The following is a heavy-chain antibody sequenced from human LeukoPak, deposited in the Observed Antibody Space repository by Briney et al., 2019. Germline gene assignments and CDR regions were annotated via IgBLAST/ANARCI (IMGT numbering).Heavy chain of an antibody. CDR1: GFTFSNAW. CDR3: ATDPRIAAACLDP. V-gene: IGHV3-15*01. Sequence: GGSLRLSCAASGFTFSNAWMSWVRQAPGKGLEWVGRIKSKTDGGTTDYAAPVKGRFTISRDNSKNTLYLQMNSLKAEDTAVYYCATDPRIAAACLDPWGQGTLVTVSS. CDR2: IKSKTDGGTT. D-gene: IGHD6-13*01. J-gene: IGHJ5*02.